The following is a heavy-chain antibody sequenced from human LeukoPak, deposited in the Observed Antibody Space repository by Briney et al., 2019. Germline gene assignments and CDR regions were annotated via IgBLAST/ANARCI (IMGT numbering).Heavy chain of an antibody. D-gene: IGHD5-18*01. Sequence: SETLSLTCAVYGGSFSGYYWSWIRQPPGKGLEWIGEINHSGSTNYNPSLKSRVTISVDTSKNQFSLKLSSVTAADTAVYYCARGVDTAMVRDYWGQGTLVTVSS. CDR2: INHSGST. CDR3: ARGVDTAMVRDY. J-gene: IGHJ4*02. CDR1: GGSFSGYY. V-gene: IGHV4-34*01.